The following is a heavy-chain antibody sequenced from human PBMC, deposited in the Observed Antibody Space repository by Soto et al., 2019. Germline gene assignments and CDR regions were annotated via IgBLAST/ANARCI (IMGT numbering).Heavy chain of an antibody. CDR1: GGSISSYY. D-gene: IGHD6-13*01. CDR2: IYYSGST. Sequence: PSETLSLTCTVSGGSISSYYWSWIRQPPGKGLEWIGYIYYSGSTNYNPSLKSRVTISVDTSKNQFSLKLSSVTAADTAVYYCARQGGYSSSLFYYYYYMDVWGKGTTVTVSS. CDR3: ARQGGYSSSLFYYYYYMDV. J-gene: IGHJ6*03. V-gene: IGHV4-59*08.